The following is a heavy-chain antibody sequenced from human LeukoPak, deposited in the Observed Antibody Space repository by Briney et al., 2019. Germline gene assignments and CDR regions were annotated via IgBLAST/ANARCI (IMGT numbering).Heavy chain of an antibody. D-gene: IGHD2-21*02. CDR3: TTSLAGAVTAVYPFDN. J-gene: IGHJ4*02. V-gene: IGHV3-72*01. Sequence: GGSLRLSCAASGFTFSDHYMDWVRQAPGKGLECVGRIRNKANSYTTEYAASVKGRFTISRDDSKNSLCLQMNSLKTEDTAVYYCTTSLAGAVTAVYPFDNWGQGTLVTVSS. CDR1: GFTFSDHY. CDR2: IRNKANSYTT.